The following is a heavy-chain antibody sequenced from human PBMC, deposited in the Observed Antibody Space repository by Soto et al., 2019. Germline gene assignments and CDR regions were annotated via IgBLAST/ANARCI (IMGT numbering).Heavy chain of an antibody. CDR2: ISSSSSYI. CDR1: GFTFSSYS. D-gene: IGHD3-10*01. V-gene: IGHV3-21*01. Sequence: EVQLLESGGGLVQPGGSLRLSCAASGFTFSSYSMNWVRQAPGKGLEWVSSISSSSSYIYYADSVKGRFTISRDNAKNSLYLQMNSLRAEDTAVYYCARGGDYYGSGSYHAWFDPWGQGTLVTVSS. CDR3: ARGGDYYGSGSYHAWFDP. J-gene: IGHJ5*02.